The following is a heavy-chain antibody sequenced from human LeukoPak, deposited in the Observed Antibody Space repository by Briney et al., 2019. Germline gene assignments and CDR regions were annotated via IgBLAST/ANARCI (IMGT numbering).Heavy chain of an antibody. J-gene: IGHJ5*02. D-gene: IGHD1-26*01. CDR2: IWYDGSKQ. V-gene: IGHV3-33*01. CDR1: GFTFSSYG. Sequence: GRSLRLSCAASGFTFSSYGMHWVREATGKGLEWVAVIWYDGSKQDYADSVKGRFTISRDNSKNTLFLQMNSLRVEDTAVYYCVREIWYSSAKAFDPWGQGTLVTVSS. CDR3: VREIWYSSAKAFDP.